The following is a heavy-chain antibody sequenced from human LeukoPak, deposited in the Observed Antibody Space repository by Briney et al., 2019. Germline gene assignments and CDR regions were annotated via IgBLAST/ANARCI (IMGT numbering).Heavy chain of an antibody. CDR3: ASDGD. CDR2: INHNGNVN. J-gene: IGHJ4*02. Sequence: GGSLRLSCAASGFTFSSYWMNWARQAPGKGLEWVASINHNGNVNYYVDSVKGRFTISRDNAKNSLYLQMSNLRAEDTAVYYCASDGDLGQGTLVTVSS. CDR1: GFTFSSYW. V-gene: IGHV3-7*03. D-gene: IGHD4-17*01.